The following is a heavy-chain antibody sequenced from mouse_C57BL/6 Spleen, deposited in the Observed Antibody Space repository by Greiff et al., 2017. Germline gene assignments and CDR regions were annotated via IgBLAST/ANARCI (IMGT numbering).Heavy chain of an antibody. Sequence: ESGPGLVKPSQSLSLTCSVTGYSITSGYYWNWIRQFPGNKLEWMGYISYDGSNNYNPSLKNRISITRDTSKNQFFLKLNSVTTEDTATYYCARVLRGWYFDVWGTGTTVTVSS. CDR3: ARVLRGWYFDV. D-gene: IGHD1-1*01. J-gene: IGHJ1*03. V-gene: IGHV3-6*01. CDR1: GYSITSGYY. CDR2: ISYDGSN.